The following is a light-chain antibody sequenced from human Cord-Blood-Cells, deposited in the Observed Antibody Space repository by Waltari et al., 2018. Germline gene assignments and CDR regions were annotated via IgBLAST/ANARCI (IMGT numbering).Light chain of an antibody. Sequence: DIQMTQSPSSLSASVADRATITRLAIQRISNYLNWYQQKPGKAPKLLIYAASSLQSGVPSRFSGSGSGTDFTLTISSLQPEDFATYYCQQSYSTPLTFGGGTKVEIK. CDR2: AAS. J-gene: IGKJ4*01. CDR3: QQSYSTPLT. V-gene: IGKV1-39*01. CDR1: QRISNY.